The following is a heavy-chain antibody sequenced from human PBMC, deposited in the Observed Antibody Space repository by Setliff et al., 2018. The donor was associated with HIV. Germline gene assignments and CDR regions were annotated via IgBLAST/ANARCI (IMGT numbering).Heavy chain of an antibody. CDR1: GDAFTDYY. Sequence: ASVKVSCKASGDAFTDYYIHWVRQAPGQGLEWMGWINPNSGGTNYAQKFQGRVTMTRDTSISTAFMDLSRLRSDDTAVYSCARDPGYKSSWYGAFDIWGQGTMVTVSS. V-gene: IGHV1-2*02. CDR3: ARDPGYKSSWYGAFDI. D-gene: IGHD6-13*01. J-gene: IGHJ3*02. CDR2: INPNSGGT.